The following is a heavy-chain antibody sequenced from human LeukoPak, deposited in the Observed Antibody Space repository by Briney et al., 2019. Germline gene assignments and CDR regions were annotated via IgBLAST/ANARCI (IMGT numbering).Heavy chain of an antibody. CDR2: IYYSGST. CDR1: GGSISSYY. D-gene: IGHD1-26*01. Sequence: SETLSLTCTVSGGSISSYYWGWIRQPPGKGLEWIGSIYYSGSTYYNPSLKSRVTISVDTSKNQFSLKLNSVTAADTAVYYCARDSIVGATKAFDIWGQGTMVTVSS. V-gene: IGHV4-39*07. J-gene: IGHJ3*02. CDR3: ARDSIVGATKAFDI.